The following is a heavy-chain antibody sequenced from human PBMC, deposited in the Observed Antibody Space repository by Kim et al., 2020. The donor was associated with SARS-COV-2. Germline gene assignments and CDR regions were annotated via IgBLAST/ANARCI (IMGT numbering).Heavy chain of an antibody. D-gene: IGHD2-2*02. CDR1: GYTFTSYY. J-gene: IGHJ4*02. CDR2: INPSGGST. V-gene: IGHV1-46*01. Sequence: ASVKVSCKASGYTFTSYYMHWVRQAPGQGLEWMGIINPSGGSTSYAQKFQGRVTMTRDTSTSTVYMELSSLRSEDTAVYYCARDGVVVPAAIGMDVWGQGSLVTVSS. CDR3: ARDGVVVPAAIGMDV.